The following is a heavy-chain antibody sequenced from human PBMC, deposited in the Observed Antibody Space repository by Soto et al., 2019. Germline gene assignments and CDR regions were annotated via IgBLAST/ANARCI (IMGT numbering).Heavy chain of an antibody. D-gene: IGHD2-15*01. Sequence: QVQLVESGGGVVQPGRSLRLSCAASGFTFSSYAMHWVRQAPGKGLEWVAVISYDGSNKYYADSVKGRFTISRDNSKNTLYLQMSSLRAEDTAVYYCARESIVVVVAAGLDYWGQGTLVTVSS. V-gene: IGHV3-30-3*01. J-gene: IGHJ4*02. CDR1: GFTFSSYA. CDR3: ARESIVVVVAAGLDY. CDR2: ISYDGSNK.